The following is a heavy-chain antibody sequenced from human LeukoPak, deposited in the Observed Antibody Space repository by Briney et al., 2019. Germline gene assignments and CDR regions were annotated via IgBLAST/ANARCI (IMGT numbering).Heavy chain of an antibody. J-gene: IGHJ4*02. D-gene: IGHD6-6*01. CDR3: VRDVPAQQLVRGLNDDY. Sequence: ASVKVSCKASGYTFTGYYMHWVRQAPGQGLEWMGWINPNSGGTNYAQKFQGRVTMTRDTSISTAYMELSRLRSDDTAVYYCVRDVPAQQLVRGLNDDYWGQGTLVTVSS. CDR1: GYTFTGYY. V-gene: IGHV1-2*02. CDR2: INPNSGGT.